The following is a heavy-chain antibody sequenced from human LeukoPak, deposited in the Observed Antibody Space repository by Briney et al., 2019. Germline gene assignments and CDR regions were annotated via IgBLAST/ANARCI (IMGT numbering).Heavy chain of an antibody. V-gene: IGHV4-34*01. Sequence: SETLSLTCAVYGGSFSGYYWSWIRQPPGKGLEWIGEINHSGSTNYNPSLKSRVTISVDTSKNQFSLKLSSVTAADTAVYCCARHIAAAAIGGFDYWGQGTLVTVSS. CDR1: GGSFSGYY. D-gene: IGHD6-13*01. CDR3: ARHIAAAAIGGFDY. CDR2: INHSGST. J-gene: IGHJ4*02.